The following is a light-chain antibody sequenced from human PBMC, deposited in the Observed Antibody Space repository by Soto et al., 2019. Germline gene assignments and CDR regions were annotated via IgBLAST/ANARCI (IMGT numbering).Light chain of an antibody. V-gene: IGKV3-20*01. CDR3: QQYCSSPYT. J-gene: IGKJ2*01. CDR2: GAS. CDR1: QSVSSSY. Sequence: EIVLTQSPGTLYLSPGERATLSCRASQSVSSSYLAWYQQKPGQAPRLLIYGASSMTTGIPDRFSGSGSGTDFTLTISRLEPEDFAVYYCQQYCSSPYTFGQGTKLEIK.